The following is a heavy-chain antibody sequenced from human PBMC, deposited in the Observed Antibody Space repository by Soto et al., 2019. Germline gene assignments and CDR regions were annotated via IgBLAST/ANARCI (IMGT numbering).Heavy chain of an antibody. D-gene: IGHD2-15*01. CDR3: ARYCSGGSCYIGNDGFEI. CDR2: INPNSGGT. J-gene: IGHJ3*02. CDR1: GYTFTGYY. V-gene: IGHV1-2*02. Sequence: ASVKVSCKASGYTFTGYYMHWVRQAPGQGLEWMGWINPNSGGTNYAQKFQGRVTMTRDTSISTAYMELSRLRSDDTAVYYCARYCSGGSCYIGNDGFEIWGQGTMVTVSS.